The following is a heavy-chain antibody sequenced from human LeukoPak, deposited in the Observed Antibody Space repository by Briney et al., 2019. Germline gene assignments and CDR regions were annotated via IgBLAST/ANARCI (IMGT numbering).Heavy chain of an antibody. V-gene: IGHV3-21*01. J-gene: IGHJ4*02. Sequence: GGSLRLSCAPSGFTFSSYSMNWVRRAPGKGLEWVSSISSSSYIYYADSVKGRFTISRDNAKNSLYLQMNSLRAEDTAVYYCAGGYCSGGSCLYWGQGTLVTVSS. D-gene: IGHD2-15*01. CDR2: ISSSSYI. CDR3: AGGYCSGGSCLY. CDR1: GFTFSSYS.